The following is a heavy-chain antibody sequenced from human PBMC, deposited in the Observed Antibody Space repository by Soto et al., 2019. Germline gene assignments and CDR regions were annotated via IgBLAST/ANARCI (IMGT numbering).Heavy chain of an antibody. CDR1: GFAFSDYG. CDR3: ARDRRPMGSVDTMRGY. Sequence: EVQLVESGGGLVQPGGSLTLSCAASGFAFSDYGMMWVRQAPGKGLECISFICGSTIYYADSVKGAFTIPRDNAKNSLSLQMTNLGAEAPAVYYCARDRRPMGSVDTMRGYWGQGILVTVSS. CDR2: ICGSTI. D-gene: IGHD5-12*01. J-gene: IGHJ4*02. V-gene: IGHV3-48*01.